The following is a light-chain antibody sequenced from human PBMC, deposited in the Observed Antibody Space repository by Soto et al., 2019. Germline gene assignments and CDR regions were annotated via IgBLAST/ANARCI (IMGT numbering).Light chain of an antibody. J-gene: IGLJ2*01. Sequence: QSALTQPPSASGSPGQSVTISCTGTSSDVGGYNYVSWYQQHPGKAPKFMIYEVSKRPSGVPDRFSGSKSGNTASLTVSGLQAEDEADYYCSSYVGSNNLVFGGGTQLTVL. CDR3: SSYVGSNNLV. CDR1: SSDVGGYNY. V-gene: IGLV2-8*01. CDR2: EVS.